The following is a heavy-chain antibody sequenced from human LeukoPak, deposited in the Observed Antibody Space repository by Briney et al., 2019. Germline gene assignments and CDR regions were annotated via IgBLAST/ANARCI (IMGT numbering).Heavy chain of an antibody. CDR1: GYTFTSYG. V-gene: IGHV1-18*01. CDR2: ISAYNGNT. J-gene: IGHJ4*02. CDR3: ACLGLNYYDSSGYGSA. Sequence: GASVKVSCKASGYTFTSYGISWVRQAPGQGLEWMGWISAYNGNTNYAQKLQGRVTMTTDTSTSTAYMELRSLRSDDTAVYYCACLGLNYYDSSGYGSAWGQGTLVTVSS. D-gene: IGHD3-22*01.